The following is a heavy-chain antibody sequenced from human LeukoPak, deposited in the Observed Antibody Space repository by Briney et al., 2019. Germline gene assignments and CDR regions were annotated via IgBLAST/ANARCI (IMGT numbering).Heavy chain of an antibody. V-gene: IGHV3-21*01. CDR3: ARRYYDFWSGYLPFDY. Sequence: GGSLRLSCAASGFTLSRYSMNWVRQAPGKGLEWVSSISSGSSYIYYAGSVKGRFTISRDNAKNSLYLQMNSLRAEDTAVYYCARRYYDFWSGYLPFDYWGQGTLVTVSS. D-gene: IGHD3-3*01. CDR2: ISSGSSYI. CDR1: GFTLSRYS. J-gene: IGHJ4*02.